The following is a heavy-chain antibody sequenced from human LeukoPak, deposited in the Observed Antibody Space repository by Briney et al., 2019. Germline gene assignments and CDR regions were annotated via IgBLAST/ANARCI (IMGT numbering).Heavy chain of an antibody. J-gene: IGHJ5*02. Sequence: ASVKVSCKASGYTFTGHYMHWVRQAPGQGLELMGWINPNSGGTNYAQKFQGRVTMTRDTSISTAYMELSRLRSDDTAVYYCARGRNIAVAGTRWFDPWGQGTLVTVSS. V-gene: IGHV1-2*02. CDR3: ARGRNIAVAGTRWFDP. D-gene: IGHD6-19*01. CDR2: INPNSGGT. CDR1: GYTFTGHY.